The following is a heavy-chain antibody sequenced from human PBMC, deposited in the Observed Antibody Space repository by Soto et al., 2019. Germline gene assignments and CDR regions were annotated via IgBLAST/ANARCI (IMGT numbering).Heavy chain of an antibody. CDR2: IYWNDDK. D-gene: IGHD3-22*01. Sequence: QITLKESSPTLVKPTQTLTLTCTFSGFSLSTSGVGVGWIRQPPGKALEWLALIYWNDDKRYSPSLKSRLTITQDTSKNQVVLTMTNMDPVDTATYYCAHVGFPYDSIGYWGQGTLVTVSS. CDR1: GFSLSTSGVG. CDR3: AHVGFPYDSIGY. V-gene: IGHV2-5*01. J-gene: IGHJ4*02.